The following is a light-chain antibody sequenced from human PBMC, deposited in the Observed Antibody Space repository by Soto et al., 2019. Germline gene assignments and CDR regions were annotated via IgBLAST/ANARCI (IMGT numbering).Light chain of an antibody. Sequence: QAVVTQPPSVSGAPGQRVTISCTGSSSNIGAGYAIHRYQQLPGTAPKLLIYGISNRPSGVPDRFSGSKSGSSASLAITGLQAEDEADYYCQSYDSSLSGYVVFGGGTKVTVL. J-gene: IGLJ2*01. V-gene: IGLV1-40*01. CDR1: SSNIGAGYA. CDR2: GIS. CDR3: QSYDSSLSGYVV.